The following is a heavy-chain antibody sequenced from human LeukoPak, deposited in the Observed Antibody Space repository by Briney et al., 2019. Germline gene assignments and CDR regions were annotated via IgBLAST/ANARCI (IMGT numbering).Heavy chain of an antibody. CDR3: ARGWFLPGGFDP. V-gene: IGHV3-7*01. CDR1: GFTFSSHW. CDR2: IKQDGSEI. J-gene: IGHJ5*02. D-gene: IGHD3-10*01. Sequence: GGSLRLSCGASGFTFSSHWMTWVRQAPGEGLEFVANIKQDGSEINYADSVKGRFTISRDNSKNTLYLQMNSLRAEDTAVYYCARGWFLPGGFDPWGQGTLVTVSS.